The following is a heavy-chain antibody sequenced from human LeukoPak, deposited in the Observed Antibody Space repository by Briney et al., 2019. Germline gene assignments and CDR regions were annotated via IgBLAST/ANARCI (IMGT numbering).Heavy chain of an antibody. CDR3: ARDRYDYVWGSYRSRAFDI. J-gene: IGHJ3*02. CDR2: IYYSGST. Sequence: PSETLSLTCTVSGGSISTYYWSWIRQPPGKGLEWIGYIYYSGSTNYNPSLKSRVTISVDTSKNQFSLKLSSVTAADTAVYYCARDRYDYVWGSYRSRAFDIWGQGTMVTVSS. V-gene: IGHV4-59*01. CDR1: GGSISTYY. D-gene: IGHD3-16*02.